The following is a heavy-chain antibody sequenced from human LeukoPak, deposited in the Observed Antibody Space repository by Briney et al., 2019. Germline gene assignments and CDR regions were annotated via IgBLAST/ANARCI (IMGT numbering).Heavy chain of an antibody. J-gene: IGHJ6*03. V-gene: IGHV4-39*01. CDR3: ASMQSTPQYAPSNYYYYYYMDV. Sequence: SETLPLTCTVSGGSISSSSYYWGWIRQPPGKGLEWIGSIYYSGSTYYNPSLKSRVTISVDTSKNQFSLKLSSVTAADTAVYYCASMQSTPQYAPSNYYYYYYMDVWGKGTTVTVSS. D-gene: IGHD2-2*01. CDR1: GGSISSSSYY. CDR2: IYYSGST.